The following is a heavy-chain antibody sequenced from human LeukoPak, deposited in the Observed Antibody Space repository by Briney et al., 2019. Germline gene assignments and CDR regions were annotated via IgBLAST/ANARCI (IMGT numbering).Heavy chain of an antibody. CDR1: GFIFTNAW. CDR2: IKEDGTET. J-gene: IGHJ4*02. CDR3: AKEGRSLQTY. D-gene: IGHD5-24*01. V-gene: IGHV3-7*03. Sequence: GGSLRLSCAASGFIFTNAWMSWVRQAPGKGLEWVANIKEDGTETYYVDSVKGRFTISRDNAKNSLYLQMNSLRVEDTAVYYCAKEGRSLQTYWGQGTLVTVSS.